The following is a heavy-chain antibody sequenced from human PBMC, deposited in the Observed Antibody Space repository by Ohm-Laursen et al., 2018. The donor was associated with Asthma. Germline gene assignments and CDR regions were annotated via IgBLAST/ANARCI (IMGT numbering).Heavy chain of an antibody. Sequence: GTLSLTCTVSGGSISSSSYYWGWIRQPPGKGLEWIGRIYYSGSTYYNPSLKSRVTLSVDTSKNQFSLKLSSVTAADTAVYYCARTDYYYYGMDVWGQGTTVTVSS. CDR1: GGSISSSSYY. CDR2: IYYSGST. J-gene: IGHJ6*02. CDR3: ARTDYYYYGMDV. V-gene: IGHV4-39*01.